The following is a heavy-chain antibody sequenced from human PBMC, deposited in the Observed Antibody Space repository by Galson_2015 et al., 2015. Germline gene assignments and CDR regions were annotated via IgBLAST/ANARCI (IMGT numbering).Heavy chain of an antibody. CDR1: GFTFSSYD. D-gene: IGHD1-26*01. CDR3: ARGGGSYREGSFDY. Sequence: SLRLSCAASGFTFSSYDMHWVRHATGKGLEWVSAIGTAGDPYYPGSVKGRFTISRENAKNSLYLQMNSLRAGDTAVYYCARGGGSYREGSFDYWGQGTLVTVSS. CDR2: IGTAGDP. V-gene: IGHV3-13*05. J-gene: IGHJ4*02.